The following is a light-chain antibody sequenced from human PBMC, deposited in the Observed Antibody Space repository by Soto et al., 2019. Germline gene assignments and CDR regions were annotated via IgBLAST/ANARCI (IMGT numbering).Light chain of an antibody. CDR1: QSVSAN. J-gene: IGKJ1*01. CDR3: HYYDKWPPGT. CDR2: DAS. Sequence: MTQSHATLSVPPGEKATLSCMASQSVSANLAWYQHQPGQAPRLLIFDASARAVDIPGRFSGSKSGTEFTLTISSLQPEDFAVYYCHYYDKWPPGTFGQGTKVDIK. V-gene: IGKV3D-15*01.